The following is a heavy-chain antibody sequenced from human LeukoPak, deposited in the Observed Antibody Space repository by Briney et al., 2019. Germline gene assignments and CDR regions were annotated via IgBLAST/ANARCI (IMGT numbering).Heavy chain of an antibody. J-gene: IGHJ4*02. CDR3: AKGYFDSSAYPPFDY. CDR2: ISWNSGGI. D-gene: IGHD3-22*01. CDR1: GFSFDDYA. V-gene: IGHV3-9*01. Sequence: PGRSLRLSCAASGFSFDDYAMHWVRQAPGKGLEWVSGISWNSGGIGYADSVKGRFTISRDNAKKSLYLQMNSLRPEDAALYYCAKGYFDSSAYPPFDYWGQGTLVTVSS.